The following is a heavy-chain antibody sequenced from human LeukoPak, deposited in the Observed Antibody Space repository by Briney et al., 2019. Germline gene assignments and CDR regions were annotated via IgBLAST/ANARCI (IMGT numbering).Heavy chain of an antibody. V-gene: IGHV4-39*01. J-gene: IGHJ4*02. D-gene: IGHD2-15*01. CDR3: ARSDWLLRGGDDY. CDR2: IYYSGTD. Sequence: SGTLSLTCTVSGGSISSSSYYGGWVRQPPRKGREWVGSIYYSGTDYYPPPLRRRVTISVDTTKHQSSLKLRSVTDADTAVYYCARSDWLLRGGDDYWGQGTLVSVSS. CDR1: GGSISSSSYY.